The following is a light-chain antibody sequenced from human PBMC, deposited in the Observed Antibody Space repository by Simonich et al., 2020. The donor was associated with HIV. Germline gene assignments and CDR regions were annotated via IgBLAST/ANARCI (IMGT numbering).Light chain of an antibody. CDR2: GAS. J-gene: IGKJ2*01. CDR1: QSVSSN. CDR3: QQRSNYT. V-gene: IGKV3-15*01. Sequence: EIVMTQSPATLSVSPVERATLSCRSSQSVSSNLAWYRQKPGQAPRLLIYGASTRATGIPARFSGSGSGTEFTLTISGMQSEDFVVYYCQQRSNYTFGQGTKLEIK.